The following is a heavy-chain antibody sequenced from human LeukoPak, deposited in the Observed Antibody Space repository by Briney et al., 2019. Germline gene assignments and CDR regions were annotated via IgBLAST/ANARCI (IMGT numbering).Heavy chain of an antibody. CDR2: ISNSGTII. J-gene: IGHJ4*02. Sequence: GGSLRLSCAASGFAFRNYYMDWIRQAPGRGLEWVAYISNSGTIIYYAESVKGRFTISRDNAKNSLYLQMNSLRAEDTALYYCARDLAMAGRDLDYWGQGTLVTVSS. V-gene: IGHV3-11*01. D-gene: IGHD6-19*01. CDR1: GFAFRNYY. CDR3: ARDLAMAGRDLDY.